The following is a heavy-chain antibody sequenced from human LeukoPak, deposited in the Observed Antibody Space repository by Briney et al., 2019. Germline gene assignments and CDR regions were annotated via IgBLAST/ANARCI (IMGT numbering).Heavy chain of an antibody. CDR1: GFTFYNYA. D-gene: IGHD2-15*01. V-gene: IGHV3-23*01. CDR2: VTGDGDYT. J-gene: IGHJ4*02. CDR3: AKDLGYCSGGSCYSPPPLDY. Sequence: GGSLRLSCAASGFTFYNYAMSWVRQAPGRGLEWVSAVTGDGDYTYYADSVKGRFTISRDNSKNTLYLQMNSLRAEDTAVYYCAKDLGYCSGGSCYSPPPLDYWGQGTLVTVSS.